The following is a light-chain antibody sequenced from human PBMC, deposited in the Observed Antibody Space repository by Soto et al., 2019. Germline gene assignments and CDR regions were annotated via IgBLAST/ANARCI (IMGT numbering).Light chain of an antibody. CDR1: SSDVGGYNY. CDR2: DVS. J-gene: IGLJ1*01. CDR3: SSYTSSSLHV. Sequence: QSALTQPASVSGSPGQSITISCTGTSSDVGGYNYVSWYQQHPGKAPKLMIYDVSNRPSGVSNRFSGSKSGNTASLTISGLQAEDEADYYSSSYTSSSLHVFGTGTRSPS. V-gene: IGLV2-14*03.